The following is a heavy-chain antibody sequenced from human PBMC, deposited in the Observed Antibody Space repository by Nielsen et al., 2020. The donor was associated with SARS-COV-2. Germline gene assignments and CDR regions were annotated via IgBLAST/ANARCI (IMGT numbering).Heavy chain of an antibody. V-gene: IGHV3-48*02. CDR1: GFTFSSYS. CDR3: ARAVCSSTSCYVFDY. J-gene: IGHJ4*02. Sequence: GESLNISCAASGFTFSSYSMNWVRQAPGKGLEWVSYISSSSSTIYYADSVKGRFTISRDNAKNSLYLQMNSLRDEDTAVYYCARAVCSSTSCYVFDYWGQGTLVTVSS. CDR2: ISSSSSTI. D-gene: IGHD2-2*01.